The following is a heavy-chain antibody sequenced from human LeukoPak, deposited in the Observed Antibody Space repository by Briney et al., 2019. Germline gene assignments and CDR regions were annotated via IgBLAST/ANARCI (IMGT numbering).Heavy chain of an antibody. D-gene: IGHD3-10*01. J-gene: IGHJ4*02. CDR1: GFTFDDYG. V-gene: IGHV3-20*04. CDR2: INWNGGST. Sequence: RPGGSLRLSCAASGFTFDDYGMSWVRQAPGKGLEWVSGINWNGGSTGYADSVKGRFTISRDNSKNTLYLQMNSLRAEDTAVYYCAKASRFGEFRFDYWGQGTLVTVSS. CDR3: AKASRFGEFRFDY.